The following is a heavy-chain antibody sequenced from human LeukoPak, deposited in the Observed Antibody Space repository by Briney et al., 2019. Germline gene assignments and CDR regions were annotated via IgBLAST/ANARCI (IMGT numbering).Heavy chain of an antibody. CDR3: TTDRWPYCDFWSGYSAGGRWAY. J-gene: IGHJ4*02. D-gene: IGHD3-3*01. CDR1: GFTFSDVW. CDR2: IKSKTDGGTT. V-gene: IGHV3-15*01. Sequence: PGGSLRASCAASGFTFSDVWMSWVRQAPGKGLQWVGRIKSKTDGGTTDYAGPVKGRFNISRDDSKNTLYLQMNSLKTEDTAVYYCTTDRWPYCDFWSGYSAGGRWAYWGQGTLVTVSS.